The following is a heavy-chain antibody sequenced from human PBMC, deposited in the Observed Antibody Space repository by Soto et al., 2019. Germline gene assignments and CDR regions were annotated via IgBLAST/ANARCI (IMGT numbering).Heavy chain of an antibody. J-gene: IGHJ5*02. D-gene: IGHD5-12*01. Sequence: LSLTCTVSGGSISSGGYYWSWIRQHPGKGLEWIGYIYYSGSTYYNPSLKSRVTISVDTSKNQFSLKLSSVTAADTAVYYCARVIVATIGFDPWGQGTLVTVSS. CDR1: GGSISSGGYY. CDR2: IYYSGST. V-gene: IGHV4-31*03. CDR3: ARVIVATIGFDP.